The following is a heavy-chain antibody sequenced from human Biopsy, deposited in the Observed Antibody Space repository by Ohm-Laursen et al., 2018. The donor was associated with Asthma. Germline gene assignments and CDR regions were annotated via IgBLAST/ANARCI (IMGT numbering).Heavy chain of an antibody. CDR1: GFSFSNFA. V-gene: IGHV3-30*18. D-gene: IGHD6-13*01. Sequence: SLRLSCAASGFSFSNFAIHWVRQAPGKGLEWVGVISKDASTQDYADSVKGRFTMARDNSKNTLDLQMNSLRGADTALYYCVKDIRLQLWGFDSWGQGTLVTVSS. CDR2: ISKDASTQ. J-gene: IGHJ4*02. CDR3: VKDIRLQLWGFDS.